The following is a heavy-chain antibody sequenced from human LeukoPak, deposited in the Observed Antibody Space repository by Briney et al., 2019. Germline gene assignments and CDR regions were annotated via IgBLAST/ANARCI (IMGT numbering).Heavy chain of an antibody. CDR1: GFTFSSYS. V-gene: IGHV3-48*01. Sequence: GSLRLSCAASGFTFSSYSMNWVRQAPGKGLEWVSYISSSGSTIYYADSVKGRFTISRDNAKNSLYLQMNSLRAEDTAVYYCARGLLEMATMALDYWGQGTLVTVSS. D-gene: IGHD5-24*01. CDR3: ARGLLEMATMALDY. J-gene: IGHJ4*02. CDR2: ISSSGSTI.